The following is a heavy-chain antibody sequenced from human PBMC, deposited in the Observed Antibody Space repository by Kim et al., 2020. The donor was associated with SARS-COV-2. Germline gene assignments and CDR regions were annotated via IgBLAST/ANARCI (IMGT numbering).Heavy chain of an antibody. V-gene: IGHV4-59*01. J-gene: IGHJ6*02. CDR3: ARAATRDYYYYGMDV. Sequence: PSLESRVTISVDTSKNQFSLKLSSVTAADTAVYYCARAATRDYYYYGMDVWGQGTTVTVSS. D-gene: IGHD2-2*01.